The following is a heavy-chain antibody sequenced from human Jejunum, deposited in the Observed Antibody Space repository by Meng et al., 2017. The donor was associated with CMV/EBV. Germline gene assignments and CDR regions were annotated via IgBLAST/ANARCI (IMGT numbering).Heavy chain of an antibody. CDR2: INDDGSET. D-gene: IGHD5-12*01. V-gene: IGHV3-7*01. Sequence: ASGFSFHTNRMNWLRQAPGKGLEWVANINDDGSETYYVDSVKGRFTISRDNANNSLYLQMDDLRAEDTAVYYCARMGYGFEFFDVWGQGTRVTVSS. J-gene: IGHJ3*01. CDR1: GFSFHTNR. CDR3: ARMGYGFEFFDV.